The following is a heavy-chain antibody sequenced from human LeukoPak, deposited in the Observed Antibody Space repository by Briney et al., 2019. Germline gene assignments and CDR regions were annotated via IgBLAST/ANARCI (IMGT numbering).Heavy chain of an antibody. D-gene: IGHD3-9*01. V-gene: IGHV1-18*01. CDR2: ISAYNGNT. CDR3: ARDAPGPYDILTGYFPY. J-gene: IGHJ4*02. CDR1: GYTFTSYG. Sequence: GASVKVSCKASGYTFTSYGISWVRQAPGQGLEWMGWISAYNGNTNYAQKLQGRVTMTTDTSTSTAYMELRSLRSDDTAVYYCARDAPGPYDILTGYFPYWGQGTLVTVSS.